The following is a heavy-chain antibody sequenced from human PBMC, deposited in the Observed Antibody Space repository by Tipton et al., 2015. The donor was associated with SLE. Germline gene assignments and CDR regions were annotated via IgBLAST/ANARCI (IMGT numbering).Heavy chain of an antibody. CDR3: ARGYSGIFDY. Sequence: AVSGLTVSSNYMSWVRQAPGKGLEWVSVIYSGGSTYYADSVKGRFTISRDNSKNTLYLQMNSLRAEDTAVYYCARGYSGIFDYWGQGTLVTVSS. CDR1: GLTVSSNY. V-gene: IGHV3-66*01. D-gene: IGHD6-13*01. J-gene: IGHJ4*02. CDR2: IYSGGST.